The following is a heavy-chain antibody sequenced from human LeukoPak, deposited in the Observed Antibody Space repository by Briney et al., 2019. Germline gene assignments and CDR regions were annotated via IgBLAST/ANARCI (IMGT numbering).Heavy chain of an antibody. D-gene: IGHD3-22*01. J-gene: IGHJ4*02. CDR1: GFTFSDYY. V-gene: IGHV3-9*01. Sequence: GGSLRLSCAASGFTFSDYYMSWIRQAPGKGLEWVSGVSWNSGRISYADSVKGRFTISRDNAKNSLYLQMNSLRAEDTALYYCAKDINYDSSGPFDFWGQGTLVTVSS. CDR2: VSWNSGRI. CDR3: AKDINYDSSGPFDF.